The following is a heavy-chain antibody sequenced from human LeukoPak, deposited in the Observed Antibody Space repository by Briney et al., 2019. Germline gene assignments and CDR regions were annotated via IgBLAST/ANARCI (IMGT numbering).Heavy chain of an antibody. D-gene: IGHD1-26*01. Sequence: GGSLRLSCVVSGITLSNYGMSWVRQAPGKGLEWVAGISDSGRSTYYANSVKGRFTISRDNPKNTLYLQMNSLRAEDTPVYFCAKRGVVIRVVLVGFHKEAYYFDSWGQGALVTVSS. CDR3: AKRGVVIRVVLVGFHKEAYYFDS. J-gene: IGHJ4*02. CDR2: ISDSGRST. CDR1: GITLSNYG. V-gene: IGHV3-23*01.